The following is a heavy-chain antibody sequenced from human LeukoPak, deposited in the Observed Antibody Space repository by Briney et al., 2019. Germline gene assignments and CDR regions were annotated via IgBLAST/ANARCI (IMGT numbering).Heavy chain of an antibody. V-gene: IGHV3-30*04. CDR1: GFTFSSYA. J-gene: IGHJ4*02. CDR2: ISYDGSNK. Sequence: GQSLRLSCAASGFTFSSYAMHWVRQAPGKGLEWVAVISYDGSNKYYADSVKGRFTISRDNSKNTLYLQMNSLRAEDTAVYYCASTYGGNFYYFDYWGQGTLVTVSS. D-gene: IGHD4-23*01. CDR3: ASTYGGNFYYFDY.